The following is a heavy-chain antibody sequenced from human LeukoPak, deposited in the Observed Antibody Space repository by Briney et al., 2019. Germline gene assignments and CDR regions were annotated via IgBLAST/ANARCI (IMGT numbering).Heavy chain of an antibody. V-gene: IGHV3-23*01. Sequence: PGGSLRLSCAASGFTFSTYAMSWVRQAPGKGLEWVSVISTTGGNTYHADSVKGRFTISRDNSKSTLYLQMNSLRAEDTAVYYCAKDLSYCSGGTCYTSRYYGMDVWGQGTTVTVSS. CDR3: AKDLSYCSGGTCYTSRYYGMDV. CDR1: GFTFSTYA. D-gene: IGHD2-15*01. J-gene: IGHJ6*02. CDR2: ISTTGGNT.